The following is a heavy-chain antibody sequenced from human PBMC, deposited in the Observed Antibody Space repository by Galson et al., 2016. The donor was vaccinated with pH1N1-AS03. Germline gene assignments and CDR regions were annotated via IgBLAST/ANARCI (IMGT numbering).Heavy chain of an antibody. CDR1: GYIFTGFY. Sequence: KVSCTASGYIFTGFYVHWVRQAPGQGLEWMGWINTDSGVTNYAQKFEAWVTMTRDTSVSTAYMELYGLKSDDTAMYYCARDPRGPCTSATCPTTYYFGMDVWGQGTTVIVSS. CDR3: ARDPRGPCTSATCPTTYYFGMDV. V-gene: IGHV1-2*04. D-gene: IGHD2-2*01. CDR2: INTDSGVT. J-gene: IGHJ6*02.